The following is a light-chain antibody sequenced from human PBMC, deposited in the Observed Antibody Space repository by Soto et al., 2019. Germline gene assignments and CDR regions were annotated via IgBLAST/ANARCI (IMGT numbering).Light chain of an antibody. V-gene: IGKV3-15*01. CDR1: QSVNSN. CDR2: DAS. Sequence: EIVMTQSPATLSVSPGERATLSCRASQSVNSNLAWYRQKPGQAPRLLISDASTRATGVPARFSGRWSGTEFTLTISSLQSEDSGIYYCQQYNFSPPLTFGGGTKVEIK. J-gene: IGKJ4*01. CDR3: QQYNFSPPLT.